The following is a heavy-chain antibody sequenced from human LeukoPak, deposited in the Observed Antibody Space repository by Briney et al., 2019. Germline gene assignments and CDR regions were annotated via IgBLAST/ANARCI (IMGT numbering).Heavy chain of an antibody. CDR2: ISGSGGST. D-gene: IGHD2-2*01. Sequence: GGSLRLPCAASGFTFSSYAMSWVRQAPGKGLEWVSAISGSGGSTYYADSVKGRFTISRDNSKNTLYLQMNSLRAEDTAVYYCAKDLPDIVVVPAAISKFDYWGQGTLVTVSS. J-gene: IGHJ4*02. CDR3: AKDLPDIVVVPAAISKFDY. V-gene: IGHV3-23*01. CDR1: GFTFSSYA.